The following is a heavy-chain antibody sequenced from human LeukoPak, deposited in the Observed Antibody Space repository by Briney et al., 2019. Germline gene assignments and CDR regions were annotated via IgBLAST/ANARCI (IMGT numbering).Heavy chain of an antibody. Sequence: ASVKVSCKTSGYIFTSFYVHWVRQAPGQGLEWLGLINPSGGSTFYAQKLLGRVTMTSDSSTRTVYMELSSLKSDDTAVYYCARPATAYSPGWFDYWGQGTLVTVSS. V-gene: IGHV1-46*01. CDR1: GYIFTSFY. J-gene: IGHJ4*02. CDR3: ARPATAYSPGWFDY. CDR2: INPSGGST. D-gene: IGHD5-18*01.